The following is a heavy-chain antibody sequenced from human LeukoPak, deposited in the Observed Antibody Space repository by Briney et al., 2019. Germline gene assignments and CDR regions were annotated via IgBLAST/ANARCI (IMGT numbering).Heavy chain of an antibody. Sequence: GGSLRLSCAVSGFTFSDYSMNWVRQPPGKGLEWISYISTGGDTIYYADSVKGRFTISSDNAKKSLYLQMNSLRAEDTAVYYCARGPPLFDPWGQGTPVTVSS. CDR2: ISTGGDTI. CDR1: GFTFSDYS. J-gene: IGHJ5*02. CDR3: ARGPPLFDP. V-gene: IGHV3-48*01.